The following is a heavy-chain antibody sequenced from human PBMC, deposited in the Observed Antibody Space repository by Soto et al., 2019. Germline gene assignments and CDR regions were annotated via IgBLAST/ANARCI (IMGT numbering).Heavy chain of an antibody. CDR1: GYTFTGYY. CDR3: AREKPRYYDSSGYYYYYGMDV. V-gene: IGHV1-2*04. CDR2: INPNSGGT. Sequence: QVQLVQSGAEVKKPGASVKVSCKASGYTFTGYYMHWVRQAPGQGLEWMGWINPNSGGTNYAQKFPGWVTMTRDTSISTAYMELSRLISDDTAVYYCAREKPRYYDSSGYYYYYGMDVWGQGTTVTVSS. D-gene: IGHD3-22*01. J-gene: IGHJ6*02.